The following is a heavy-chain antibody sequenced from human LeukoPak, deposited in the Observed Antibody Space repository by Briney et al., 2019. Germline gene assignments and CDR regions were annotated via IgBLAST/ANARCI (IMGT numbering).Heavy chain of an antibody. CDR1: GYTFTGYY. D-gene: IGHD6-19*01. CDR2: INPNSGGT. Sequence: ASVRVSCKASGYTFTGYYMHWVRQAPGQGLEWMGWINPNSGGTNYAQKSQGRVTMTRDTSISTAYMELRSLRSDDTAVYYCARVFGKQWLVTHYYGMDVWGQGTTVTVSS. V-gene: IGHV1-2*02. J-gene: IGHJ6*02. CDR3: ARVFGKQWLVTHYYGMDV.